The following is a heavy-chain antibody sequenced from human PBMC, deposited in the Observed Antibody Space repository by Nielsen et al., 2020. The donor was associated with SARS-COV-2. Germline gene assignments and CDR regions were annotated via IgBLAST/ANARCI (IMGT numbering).Heavy chain of an antibody. Sequence: WIRQPPGKGLEWVAVISYDGSNKYYADSVKGRFTISGDNSKNTLYLQMNSLRAEDTAVYYCARPSSGSYYSSFDYWGQGTLVTVSS. V-gene: IGHV3-30-3*01. CDR3: ARPSSGSYYSSFDY. J-gene: IGHJ4*02. D-gene: IGHD3-10*01. CDR2: ISYDGSNK.